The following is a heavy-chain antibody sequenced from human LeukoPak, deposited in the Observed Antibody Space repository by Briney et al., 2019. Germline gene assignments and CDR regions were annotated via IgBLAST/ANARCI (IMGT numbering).Heavy chain of an antibody. D-gene: IGHD5-18*01. CDR1: GYSISSGYY. V-gene: IGHV4-38-2*02. J-gene: IGHJ4*02. Sequence: SETLSLTCTVSGYSISSGYYWGWIRQPPGKGLEWIGSTYHSGSTYYNPSLKSRVTISVDTSKNQFSLKLSSVTAADTAVYYCARVRHAAMVSSHPFDYWGQGTLVTVSS. CDR2: TYHSGST. CDR3: ARVRHAAMVSSHPFDY.